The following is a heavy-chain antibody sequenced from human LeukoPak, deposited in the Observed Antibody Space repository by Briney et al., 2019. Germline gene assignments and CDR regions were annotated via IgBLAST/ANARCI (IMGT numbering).Heavy chain of an antibody. J-gene: IGHJ2*01. CDR3: AREVSWYFDL. CDR2: ISSSSSTI. Sequence: PGGSPRLSCAASGFTFSIYSMNWVRQAPGKGREWVSYISSSSSTIYYAHSVKGRFTISRDNAKNSLYLQMNSLRAEDTAVYYCAREVSWYFDLWGRGTLVTVSS. CDR1: GFTFSIYS. D-gene: IGHD3-22*01. V-gene: IGHV3-48*01.